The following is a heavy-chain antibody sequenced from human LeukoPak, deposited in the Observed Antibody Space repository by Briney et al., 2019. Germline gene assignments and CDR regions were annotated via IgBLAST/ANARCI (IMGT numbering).Heavy chain of an antibody. D-gene: IGHD2-15*01. CDR2: ISSSSSYI. J-gene: IGHJ6*02. Sequence: GGSLRLSCAASGFTFSSNSMNWVRQAPGKGVEWVSSISSSSSYIYYADSVKGRFTISRDNAKNSLYLQMNSLRAEDTAVYYCAREYTHCSGGSCYYYGMDVWGQRTTVTVSS. CDR1: GFTFSSNS. V-gene: IGHV3-21*01. CDR3: AREYTHCSGGSCYYYGMDV.